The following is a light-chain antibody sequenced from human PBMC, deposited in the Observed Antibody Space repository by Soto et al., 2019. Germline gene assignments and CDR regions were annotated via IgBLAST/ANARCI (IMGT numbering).Light chain of an antibody. CDR1: SSDVGGYNY. CDR2: DVS. J-gene: IGLJ1*01. Sequence: QSVLTQPASVSGSPGQSSTISCTGTSSDVGGYNYVSWYQQHPGKAPKLMIYDVSLRPSGISNRFSGSKSGNTASLTISGLQAEDEADYYCSSYTSTSTLVFGTGTKVTVL. V-gene: IGLV2-14*01. CDR3: SSYTSTSTLV.